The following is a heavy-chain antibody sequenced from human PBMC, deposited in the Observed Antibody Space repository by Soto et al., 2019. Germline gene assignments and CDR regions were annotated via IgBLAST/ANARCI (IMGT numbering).Heavy chain of an antibody. Sequence: QLQLQESGSRLVKPSQTLSLTCAVSGGSIGRAGYSWSWIRQSPGKGLEWIGYIYNSGRTFHNPSLKSRLTISVDRSKNQLSLQLNSVTAADTAVYYCASSRVVTTYFDYWGQGTLVTVSS. J-gene: IGHJ4*02. V-gene: IGHV4-30-2*06. CDR1: GGSIGRAGYS. D-gene: IGHD2-21*02. CDR2: IYNSGRT. CDR3: ASSRVVTTYFDY.